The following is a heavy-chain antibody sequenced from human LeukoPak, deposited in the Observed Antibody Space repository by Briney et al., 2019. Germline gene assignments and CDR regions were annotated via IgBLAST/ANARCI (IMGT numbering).Heavy chain of an antibody. D-gene: IGHD1-26*01. V-gene: IGHV3-48*01. CDR2: ISGRSSTI. CDR3: ARDRIKSGSYYFDY. J-gene: IGHJ4*02. Sequence: PGGSLRLSCAASAFTFSDYSMNWVRQAPGTGLDWGSYISGRSSTIYYADSGKGRFTISRDNAKNSMYLQMNSLRAEDTAVYYCARDRIKSGSYYFDYWGQGTLVTVSS. CDR1: AFTFSDYS.